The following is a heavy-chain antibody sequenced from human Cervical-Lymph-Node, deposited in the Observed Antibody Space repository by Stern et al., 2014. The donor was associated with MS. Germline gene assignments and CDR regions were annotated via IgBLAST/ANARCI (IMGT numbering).Heavy chain of an antibody. CDR1: GYTFTGYY. D-gene: IGHD3-10*01. J-gene: IGHJ6*02. V-gene: IGHV1-2*04. CDR2: INPNSGGT. CDR3: ARGDTMVRGVITPDYYGMDV. Sequence: VQLVESGAEVKKPGASVKVSCKASGYTFTGYYMHWVRQAPGQGLEWMGWINPNSGGTNYAQKFQGWVTMTRDTSISTAYMELSSLRSEDTAVYYCARGDTMVRGVITPDYYGMDVWGQGTTVTVSS.